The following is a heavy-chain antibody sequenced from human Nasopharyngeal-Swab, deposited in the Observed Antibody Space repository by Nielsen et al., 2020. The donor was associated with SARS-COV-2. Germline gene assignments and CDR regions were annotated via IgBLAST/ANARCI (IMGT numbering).Heavy chain of an antibody. J-gene: IGHJ6*02. D-gene: IGHD3-3*01. CDR1: GFTVSSNY. Sequence: GESLKISCAASGFTVSSNYMSWVRQAPGKGLEWVSYISSSSSTIYYADSVKGRFTISRDNAKNSLYLQMNSLRDEDTAVYYCARGATILGGHASRMDVWGQGTTVTVSS. CDR3: ARGATILGGHASRMDV. CDR2: ISSSSSTI. V-gene: IGHV3-48*02.